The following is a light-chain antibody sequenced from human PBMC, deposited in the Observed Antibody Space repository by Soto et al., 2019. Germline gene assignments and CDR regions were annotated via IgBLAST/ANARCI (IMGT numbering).Light chain of an antibody. CDR3: QQRYNWLT. V-gene: IGKV3-11*01. Sequence: IVLTQSPATLSLSPGERATLSCRARQTVNSYLSWYQHKPGQAPRLLIYGASNRATGIPARFSGSGSGTDFTLTISSLEPEDAAVYDCQQRYNWLTVGGGTKVEIK. CDR2: GAS. CDR1: QTVNSY. J-gene: IGKJ4*01.